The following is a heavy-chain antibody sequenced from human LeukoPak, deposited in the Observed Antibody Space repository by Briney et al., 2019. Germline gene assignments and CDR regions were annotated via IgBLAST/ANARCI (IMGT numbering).Heavy chain of an antibody. D-gene: IGHD3-22*01. CDR3: ARELGGASWYYDSSGYYWFDH. CDR1: GYTFTCYY. CDR2: INPNSGGT. J-gene: IGHJ5*02. V-gene: IGHV1-2*02. Sequence: ASVKVSCKASGYTFTCYYMHWVRQAPGQGLEWRGWINPNSGGTNYAQKFQGRVTMTRDTSISTAYMELSRLRSDDTAVYYCARELGGASWYYDSSGYYWFDHWGQGTLVTVSS.